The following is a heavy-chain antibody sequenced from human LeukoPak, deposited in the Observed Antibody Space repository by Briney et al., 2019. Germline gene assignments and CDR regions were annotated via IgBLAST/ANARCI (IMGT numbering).Heavy chain of an antibody. V-gene: IGHV1-8*01. CDR3: ARAGDSSGYPDAFDI. J-gene: IGHJ3*02. Sequence: APVKVSCKASGYTFTSYDINWVRQATGQGLEWMGWMNPNSGNTGYAQKFQGRVTMTRNTSISTAYMELSSLRSEDTAVYYCARAGDSSGYPDAFDIWGQGTMVTVSS. CDR2: MNPNSGNT. CDR1: GYTFTSYD. D-gene: IGHD3-22*01.